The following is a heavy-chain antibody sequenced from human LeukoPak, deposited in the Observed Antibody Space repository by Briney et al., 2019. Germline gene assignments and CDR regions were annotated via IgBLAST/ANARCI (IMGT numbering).Heavy chain of an antibody. D-gene: IGHD2-21*02. CDR1: GYSFTSYW. J-gene: IGHJ4*02. V-gene: IGHV5-51*01. CDR2: IYPGDCDT. Sequence: AESLLISCKGSGYSFTSYWFGWVLQMPGKSLVWMVIIYPGDCDTRYSPSFQGQVTISADKSISTAYLQWSSLKASDTAMYYCARRKGYCGGDCYSNYFDYWGQGSLVTVSS. CDR3: ARRKGYCGGDCYSNYFDY.